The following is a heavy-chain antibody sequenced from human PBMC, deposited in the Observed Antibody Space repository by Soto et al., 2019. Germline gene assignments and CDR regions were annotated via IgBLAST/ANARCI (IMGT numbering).Heavy chain of an antibody. Sequence: QVQLVQSGAEVKKPGSSVKVSCKASGGTFSSYRINWVRQAPGQGLERLGGIVPIYRTADYAQKFQGRVTIAADGSARTSYMELRSLKSEDTAVYYCVRDSGAKLSSSWGQGTLVTVSS. CDR1: GGTFSSYR. CDR3: VRDSGAKLSSS. D-gene: IGHD6-13*01. CDR2: IVPIYRTA. V-gene: IGHV1-69*01. J-gene: IGHJ4*02.